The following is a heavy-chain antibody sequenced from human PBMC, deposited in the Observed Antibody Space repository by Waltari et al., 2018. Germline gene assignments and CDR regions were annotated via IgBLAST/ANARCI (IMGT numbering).Heavy chain of an antibody. CDR1: GLTFSSYR. V-gene: IGHV3-7*01. CDR3: ARDSPRYSYADF. J-gene: IGHJ4*02. CDR2: IKQDGSEK. D-gene: IGHD5-18*01. Sequence: ELQLVESGGGLVRPGGSLRLSCAASGLTFSSYRLHWVRQAPGKGPGWVANIKQDGSEKYYVDSVKGRFTVSRDNAKNSLYLQMNSLRAEDTAVYYCARDSPRYSYADFWGQGTLVTVSS.